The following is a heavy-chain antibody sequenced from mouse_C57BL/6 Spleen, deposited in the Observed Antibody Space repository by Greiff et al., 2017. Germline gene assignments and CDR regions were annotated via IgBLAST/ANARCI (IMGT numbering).Heavy chain of an antibody. Sequence: GGGLVQPKGSLKLSCAASGFSFNTYAMNWVRQAPGKGLEWVARIRSKSNNYATYYADSVKDRFTISRDDSESMLYLQMNNLKTEDTAMYYCVRHNDGYYVGYFDVWGTGTTVTVSS. V-gene: IGHV10-1*01. D-gene: IGHD2-3*01. CDR3: VRHNDGYYVGYFDV. J-gene: IGHJ1*03. CDR1: GFSFNTYA. CDR2: IRSKSNNYAT.